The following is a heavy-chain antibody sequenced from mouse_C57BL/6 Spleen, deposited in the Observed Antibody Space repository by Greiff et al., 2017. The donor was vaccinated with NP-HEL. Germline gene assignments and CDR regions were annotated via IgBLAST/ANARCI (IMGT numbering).Heavy chain of an antibody. CDR1: GYTFTSYW. V-gene: IGHV1-61*01. D-gene: IGHD3-2*02. CDR2: IYPSDSET. Sequence: QVQLQQPGAELVRPGSSVKLSCKASGYTFTSYWLDWVKQRPGQGLEWIGNIYPSDSETHYNQKFKDKATLTVDKSSSTAYMQLSSLTSEDSAVYYCARWSTAQATFAYWGQGTLVTVSA. CDR3: ARWSTAQATFAY. J-gene: IGHJ3*01.